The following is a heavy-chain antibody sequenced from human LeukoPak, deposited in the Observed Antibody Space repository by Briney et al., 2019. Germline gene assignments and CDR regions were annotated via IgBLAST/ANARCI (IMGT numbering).Heavy chain of an antibody. J-gene: IGHJ2*01. D-gene: IGHD2-2*01. V-gene: IGHV3-23*01. CDR2: INGSGGST. Sequence: GGSLRLSCAASGFTFSSYAMSWVRQAPGKGLEWVSAINGSGGSTYYADSVRGRVTISIDNSKNTLYLQMTSLRAEHTAVYYCAKGRYCSSTSCYYKPGYFDLWGRGTLVTVSS. CDR1: GFTFSSYA. CDR3: AKGRYCSSTSCYYKPGYFDL.